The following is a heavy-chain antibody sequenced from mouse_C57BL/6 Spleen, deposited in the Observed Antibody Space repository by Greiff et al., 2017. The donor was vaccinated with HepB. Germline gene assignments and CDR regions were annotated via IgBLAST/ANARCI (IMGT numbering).Heavy chain of an antibody. V-gene: IGHV5-17*01. CDR3: ASYYDEYGGFAY. J-gene: IGHJ3*01. CDR2: ISSGSSTI. CDR1: GFTFSDYG. D-gene: IGHD2-13*01. Sequence: DVQLVESGGGLVKPGGSLKLSCAASGFTFSDYGMHWVRQAPEKGLEWVAYISSGSSTIYYADTVKGRFTISRDNAKNTPFLQMTSLRSEDTAMFYCASYYDEYGGFAYWGQGTLVTVSA.